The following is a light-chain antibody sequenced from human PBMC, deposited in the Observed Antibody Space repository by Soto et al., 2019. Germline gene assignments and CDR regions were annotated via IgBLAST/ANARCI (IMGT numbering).Light chain of an antibody. Sequence: QSALTQPASVSGSPGQSITISCTGTSSDVGGYNYVSWYQQHPGKAPKLMIYDVSNRPSGVSNRFSGSKSGNMASLTISGLQAEDEADYYCSSYTSSSPLFGTGTKLTVL. CDR1: SSDVGGYNY. CDR3: SSYTSSSPL. CDR2: DVS. V-gene: IGLV2-14*01. J-gene: IGLJ1*01.